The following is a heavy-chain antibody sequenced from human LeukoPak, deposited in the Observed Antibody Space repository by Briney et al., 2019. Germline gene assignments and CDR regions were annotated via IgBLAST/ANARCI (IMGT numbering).Heavy chain of an antibody. D-gene: IGHD2-2*01. CDR2: INHSGST. Sequence: SETLSLTCAVYGGSFSGYYWSWIRQPPGKGLEWIGEINHSGSTNYNPSLKSRVTISVDTSKNQFSLKLSSVTAADTAVYYCAGGYCSSTSCLGFYGMDVWGRGTTVTVSS. V-gene: IGHV4-34*01. CDR3: AGGYCSSTSCLGFYGMDV. CDR1: GGSFSGYY. J-gene: IGHJ6*02.